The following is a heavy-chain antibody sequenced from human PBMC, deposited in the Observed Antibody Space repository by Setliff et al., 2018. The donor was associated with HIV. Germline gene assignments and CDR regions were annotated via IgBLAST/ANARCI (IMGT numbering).Heavy chain of an antibody. CDR3: ARDPRYTSVWFRNGGVDF. CDR2: VSNEGDT. Sequence: ASVKVSCKASGYTFSSYGISWVRQAPGQGLEWVGWVSNEGDTNYAQKYQDRVTLTTDKNTNTAYMELRGLRSDDTAVYYCARDPRYTSVWFRNGGVDFWGQGTLVTVSS. J-gene: IGHJ4*02. D-gene: IGHD6-19*01. V-gene: IGHV1-18*01. CDR1: GYTFSSYG.